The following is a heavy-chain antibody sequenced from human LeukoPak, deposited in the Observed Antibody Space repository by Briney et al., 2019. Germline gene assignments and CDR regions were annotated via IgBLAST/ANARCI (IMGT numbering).Heavy chain of an antibody. J-gene: IGHJ6*03. CDR3: AKGYYSDYDLGPPDYYYYMDV. D-gene: IGHD5-12*01. V-gene: IGHV3-43D*03. CDR1: GFTFNDYA. Sequence: GGSLRLSCAASGFTFNDYAMRWVRQAPGKGLEWVSLISWDGGSTYYADSVKGRFTISRDNSKNSLYLQMNSLRAEDTALYYCAKGYYSDYDLGPPDYYYYMDVWGKGTTVTVSS. CDR2: ISWDGGST.